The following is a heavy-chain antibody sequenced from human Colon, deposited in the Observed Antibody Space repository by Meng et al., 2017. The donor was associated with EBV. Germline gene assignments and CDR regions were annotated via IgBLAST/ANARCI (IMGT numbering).Heavy chain of an antibody. CDR2: IYYSGST. V-gene: IGHV4-31*03. Sequence: QGSGPALVTPSQSLSLTCIVVDGSISSGGYYWSWLRQHPGKGLEWIGYIYYSGSTYYNPSLKSRVTISIDTSKNQFSLKLSSVTAADTAVYYCARAPSRWLQFSFDYWGQGTLVTVSS. D-gene: IGHD5-24*01. J-gene: IGHJ4*02. CDR1: DGSISSGGYY. CDR3: ARAPSRWLQFSFDY.